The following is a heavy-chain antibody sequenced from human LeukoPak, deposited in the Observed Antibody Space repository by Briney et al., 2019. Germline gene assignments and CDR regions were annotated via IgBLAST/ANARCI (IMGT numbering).Heavy chain of an antibody. D-gene: IGHD3-22*01. CDR3: ARDINPYYYDSSGYYDY. J-gene: IGHJ4*02. CDR2: IRYDGSNK. V-gene: IGHV3-30*02. Sequence: GGSLRLSCAASGFTFSSYGMHWVRQAPGKGLEWAAFIRYDGSNKYYADSVKGRFTISRDNSKNTLYLQMNSLRAEDTAVYYCARDINPYYYDSSGYYDYWGQGTLVTVSS. CDR1: GFTFSSYG.